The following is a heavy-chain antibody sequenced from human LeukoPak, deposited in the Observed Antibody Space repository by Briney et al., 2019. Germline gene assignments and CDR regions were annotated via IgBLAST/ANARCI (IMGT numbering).Heavy chain of an antibody. CDR1: GFTFSSYS. CDR3: ASAPITIFGVVRPDY. Sequence: GGSLRLSCAASGFTFSSYSMNWVRQAPGKGLEWVSSISSSSSHIYYADSVEGRFTISRDNAKNSLYLQMNSLRAEDTAVYYCASAPITIFGVVRPDYWGQGTLVTVSS. CDR2: ISSSSSHI. J-gene: IGHJ4*02. V-gene: IGHV3-21*01. D-gene: IGHD3-3*01.